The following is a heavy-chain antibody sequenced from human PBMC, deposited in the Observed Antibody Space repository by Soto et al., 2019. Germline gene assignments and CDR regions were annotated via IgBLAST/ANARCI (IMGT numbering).Heavy chain of an antibody. J-gene: IGHJ4*02. Sequence: SETLSLTCSVSGGSIXGSDCGWSWVRQVPGKGLEWIAYITDYGSTDYNPSLQTRATTSIDTSKNQFFLNLTSVTAADTAVYYCAREDFSYAPPRTDYWGQGTLVTVSS. CDR3: AREDFSYAPPRTDY. CDR2: ITDYGST. D-gene: IGHD3-16*01. CDR1: GGSIXGSDCG. V-gene: IGHV4-31*03.